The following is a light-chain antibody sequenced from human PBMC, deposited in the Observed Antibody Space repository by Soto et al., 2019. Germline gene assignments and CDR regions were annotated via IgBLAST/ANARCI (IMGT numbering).Light chain of an antibody. CDR1: QSVSNY. V-gene: IGKV1-8*01. Sequence: AIVLTQSPSTLSLSTGDRATISCRASQSVSNYFAWYQQKPGKAPKLLIYAASTLPTGVPSRFSGSGSGTDFTLTISSLQSEDFAIYYCQQYNNCPRTFGQGTKVEIK. J-gene: IGKJ1*01. CDR3: QQYNNCPRT. CDR2: AAS.